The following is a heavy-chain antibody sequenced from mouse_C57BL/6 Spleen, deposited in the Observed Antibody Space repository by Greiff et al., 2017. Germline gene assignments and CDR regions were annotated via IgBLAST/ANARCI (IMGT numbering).Heavy chain of an antibody. Sequence: EVKLMESGGGLVQPGGSLKLSCAASGFTFSDYYMYWVRQTPEKRLEWVAYISNVGGSTYYPDTLKGRVTISRDNAKNTLYLQMSRLKSDDTAMYYCARLLTSYYYAMDYWGQGTSVTVSS. J-gene: IGHJ4*01. CDR2: ISNVGGST. V-gene: IGHV5-12*01. CDR1: GFTFSDYY. D-gene: IGHD5-1*01. CDR3: ARLLTSYYYAMDY.